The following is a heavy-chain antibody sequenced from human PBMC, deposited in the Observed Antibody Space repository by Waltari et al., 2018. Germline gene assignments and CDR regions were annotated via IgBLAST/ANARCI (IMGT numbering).Heavy chain of an antibody. CDR1: GGSISSSSYY. CDR2: IYYSGST. J-gene: IGHJ5*02. Sequence: QLQLQESGPGLVKPSETLSLTCTVSGGSISSSSYYWGWIRQPPGKGLEWIGSIYYSGSTYYNPALKSRVTISVDTSKNQFSLKLSSGTAADTAVYYCARPGIDSSWPTTVDPWGQGTLVTVSS. V-gene: IGHV4-39*01. D-gene: IGHD6-13*01. CDR3: ARPGIDSSWPTTVDP.